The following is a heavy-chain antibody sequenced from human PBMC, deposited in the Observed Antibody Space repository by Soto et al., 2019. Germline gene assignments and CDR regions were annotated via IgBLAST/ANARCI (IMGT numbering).Heavy chain of an antibody. V-gene: IGHV3-30-3*01. CDR3: ARDQAARISQRNWFDP. Sequence: QVQLVESGGGVVQPGRSLRLSCAASGFTFSSYAMHWVRQAPGKGLEWVAVISYDGSNKYYADSVKGRFTISRDNSKHTLYLQMNSLRAEDTAVYYCARDQAARISQRNWFDPWGQGTLVTVSS. CDR2: ISYDGSNK. CDR1: GFTFSSYA. D-gene: IGHD6-6*01. J-gene: IGHJ5*02.